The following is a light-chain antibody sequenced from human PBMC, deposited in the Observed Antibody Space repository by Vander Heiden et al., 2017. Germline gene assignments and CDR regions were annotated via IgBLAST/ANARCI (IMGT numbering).Light chain of an antibody. CDR3: SPYAPSSYG. J-gene: IGLJ1*01. CDR2: DVS. CDR1: SSDVRAYNF. V-gene: IGLV2-11*01. Sequence: QSALTQPRSVSGSPGQSVTISCTGTSSDVRAYNFVSWYQQHPGKAPKHIMYDVSKRPSGVPDRFSGSHSRNTDHLTISALQAEDQADSYCSPYAPSSYGVGTGT.